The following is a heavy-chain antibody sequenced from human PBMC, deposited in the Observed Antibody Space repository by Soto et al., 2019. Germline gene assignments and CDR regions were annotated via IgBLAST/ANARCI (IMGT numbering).Heavy chain of an antibody. CDR1: GVSISTYY. CDR3: ARDVGPDY. D-gene: IGHD3-16*01. J-gene: IGHJ4*02. CDR2: IYYSGST. Sequence: QVQLQESGPGLVKPSETLSLTCTVSGVSISTYYWSWIRQPPGKGLEWIGYIYYSGSTNYNPSLKSRVTISVDTSKNQFSLKLSSVTAADPAVYYCARDVGPDYWGQGTLVTVSS. V-gene: IGHV4-59*01.